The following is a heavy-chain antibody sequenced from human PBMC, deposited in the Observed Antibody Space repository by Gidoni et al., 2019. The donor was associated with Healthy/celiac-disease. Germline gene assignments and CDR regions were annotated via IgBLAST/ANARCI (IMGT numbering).Heavy chain of an antibody. D-gene: IGHD1-1*01. CDR1: GFPFSSYA. Sequence: EVQLAASGGGLLQPGGSLRLSCAASGFPFSSYAMGWVRQAPGKGLEWVAAISGSGGSKYYAASVKGRFTISRNNSKNTLYLQMNSLRAEDTAVYYCARRDGYNYPLDYWGQGTLVTVSS. CDR3: ARRDGYNYPLDY. V-gene: IGHV3-23*04. J-gene: IGHJ4*02. CDR2: ISGSGGSK.